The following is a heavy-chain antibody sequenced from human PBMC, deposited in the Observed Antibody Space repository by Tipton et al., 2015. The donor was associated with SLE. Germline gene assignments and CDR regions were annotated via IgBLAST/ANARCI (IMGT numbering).Heavy chain of an antibody. D-gene: IGHD1-7*01. CDR3: VKDGPRYWNYDYYFDL. J-gene: IGHJ2*01. Sequence: SLRLSCTASGFSFSNAWMSWVRQAAGKGLEWVSVTYSGGPTYYADSVKGRFTISRDNSKNTVYLQLSSLRAGDTATYYCVKDGPRYWNYDYYFDLWGRGTLVTVSS. CDR1: GFSFSNAW. V-gene: IGHV3-53*01. CDR2: TYSGGPT.